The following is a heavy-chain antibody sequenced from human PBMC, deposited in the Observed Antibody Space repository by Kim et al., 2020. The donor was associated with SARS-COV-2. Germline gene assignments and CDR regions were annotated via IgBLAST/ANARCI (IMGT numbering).Heavy chain of an antibody. CDR3: ARTVYSSSHYYFDY. J-gene: IGHJ4*02. D-gene: IGHD6-6*01. Sequence: SPAFQGQVTISADKSISTAYLQWSSLKASDTAMYYCARTVYSSSHYYFDYWGQGTLVTVSS. V-gene: IGHV5-51*01.